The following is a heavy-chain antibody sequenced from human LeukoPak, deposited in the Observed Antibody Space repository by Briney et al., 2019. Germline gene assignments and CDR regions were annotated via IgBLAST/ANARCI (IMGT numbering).Heavy chain of an antibody. CDR1: GFTFNSYA. J-gene: IGHJ4*02. CDR3: AKGDRNSYYSFNF. V-gene: IGHV3-30-3*01. CDR2: ISYDGSND. Sequence: GGSLRLSCAASGFTFNSYAMHWVRQAPGKGLEWVAVISYDGSNDVYADSVKGRFTISRDNAKNYLYLQMNSLTAEDSAFYYCAKGDRNSYYSFNFWGQGALVTVSS. D-gene: IGHD1-26*01.